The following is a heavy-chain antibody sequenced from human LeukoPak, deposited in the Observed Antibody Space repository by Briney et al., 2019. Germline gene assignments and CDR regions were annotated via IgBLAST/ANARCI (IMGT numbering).Heavy chain of an antibody. V-gene: IGHV3-33*01. J-gene: IGHJ5*02. CDR1: GFSFSSHG. CDR2: IWYDASNK. CDR3: VRGVGVSRFNYLDP. D-gene: IGHD1-7*01. Sequence: GGSLRLSCAASGFSFSSHGMHWVRQAPGKWLEWVSVIWYDASNKYYVDSVKGRFTISRDNSKNTLYLQMNSLRDDDTAVYYCVRGVGVSRFNYLDPWGQGTLVIVSS.